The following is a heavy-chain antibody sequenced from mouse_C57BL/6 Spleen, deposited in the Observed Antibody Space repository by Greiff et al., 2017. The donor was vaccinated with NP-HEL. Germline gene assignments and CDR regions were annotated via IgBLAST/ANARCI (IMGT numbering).Heavy chain of an antibody. CDR1: GFTFSDYG. CDR2: ISSGSSTI. J-gene: IGHJ1*03. V-gene: IGHV5-17*01. CDR3: AMDYDYSDWYFDF. Sequence: EVKVVESGGGLVKPGGSLKLSCAASGFTFSDYGMHWVRQAPEKGLEWVAYISSGSSTIYYADTVKGRFTISRDNAKNTLFLQMTSLRSEDTAMYYCAMDYDYSDWYFDFWGTGTTVTVSS. D-gene: IGHD2-4*01.